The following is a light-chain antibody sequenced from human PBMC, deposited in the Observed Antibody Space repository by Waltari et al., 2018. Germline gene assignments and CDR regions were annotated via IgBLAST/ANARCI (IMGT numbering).Light chain of an antibody. Sequence: SYDLTHPPSVSVSPGHTASVTCSGNICDHTYASWYQQRPGQAPLLVIYQDAKRPSGIPERFSGSKSGNAATLTISGTQAMDEADYYCQALGRSAWVFGGGTKLTVL. CDR3: QALGRSAWV. V-gene: IGLV3-1*01. CDR1: ICDHTY. J-gene: IGLJ3*02. CDR2: QDA.